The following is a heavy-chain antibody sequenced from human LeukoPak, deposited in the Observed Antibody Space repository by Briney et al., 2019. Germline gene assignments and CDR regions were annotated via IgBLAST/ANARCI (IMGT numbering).Heavy chain of an antibody. D-gene: IGHD1-7*01. CDR3: TTDEDWNYARKDV. Sequence: GGSLRLSCAASGFTFDYAWMSWVRQVPGKGLEWVGQTVSEIDGGTTGYATPVKGRFTISRDDSKSTLYLQMNSLKIEDTAVYYCTTDEDWNYARKDVWGQGATVIVSS. J-gene: IGHJ6*02. CDR1: GFTFDYAW. V-gene: IGHV3-15*04. CDR2: TVSEIDGGTT.